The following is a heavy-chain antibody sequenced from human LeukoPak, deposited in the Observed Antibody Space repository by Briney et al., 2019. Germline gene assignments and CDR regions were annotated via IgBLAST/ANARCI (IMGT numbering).Heavy chain of an antibody. CDR2: FDPEDGET. CDR1: GGTFSSYA. D-gene: IGHD6-13*01. Sequence: ASVKVSCKASGGTFSSYAISWVRQAPGKGLEWMGGFDPEDGETIHAQKFQGRVTMTEDTSTDTAYMELSSLRSEDTAVYYCARDGRLAAAEYYFDYWGQGTLVTVS. CDR3: ARDGRLAAAEYYFDY. J-gene: IGHJ4*02. V-gene: IGHV1-24*01.